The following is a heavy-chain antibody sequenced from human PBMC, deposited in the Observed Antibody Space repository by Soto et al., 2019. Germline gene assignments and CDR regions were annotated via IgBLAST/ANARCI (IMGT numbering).Heavy chain of an antibody. Sequence: EMQLVESGGGLVQPGGSLRLSCAASGFTFTTYWMNWVRQAPGKGLEWVANIKQDGSEKNYVDSVKGRFTISRDNAKTSLYLQMNSLRVEDTAVYYCARESMFPNRVADWLDPWGQGTLVTVSS. D-gene: IGHD3-10*02. V-gene: IGHV3-7*01. CDR1: GFTFTTYW. CDR3: ARESMFPNRVADWLDP. CDR2: IKQDGSEK. J-gene: IGHJ5*02.